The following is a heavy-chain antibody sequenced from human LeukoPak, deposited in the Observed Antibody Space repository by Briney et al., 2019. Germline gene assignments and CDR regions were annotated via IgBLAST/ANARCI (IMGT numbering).Heavy chain of an antibody. J-gene: IGHJ4*02. CDR3: AKTTASNSGYFDY. D-gene: IGHD4-11*01. CDR1: GFTFSSYA. Sequence: GGSLRLSCAASGFTFSSYAMNWVRQAPLKGLEWVSIISESDGGTYYADSVKGRFTISRDNSKNTVYLQMNSLRAEDTAVYYCAKTTASNSGYFDYWGQGTLVTVSS. CDR2: ISESDGGT. V-gene: IGHV3-23*01.